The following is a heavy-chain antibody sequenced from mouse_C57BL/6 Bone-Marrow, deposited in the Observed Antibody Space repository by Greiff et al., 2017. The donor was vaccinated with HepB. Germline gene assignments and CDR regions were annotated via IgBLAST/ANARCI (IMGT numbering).Heavy chain of an antibody. D-gene: IGHD2-2*01. CDR1: GYSFTDYN. CDR3: ARGEDYGYDGFDY. Sequence: VQLKQSGPELVKPGASVKISCKASGYSFTDYNMNWVKQSNGKSLEWIGVINPNYGTTSCNQKFKGKATLTVDQSSSTAYMQLNSLTSEDSAVYYCARGEDYGYDGFDYWGQGTTLTVSS. V-gene: IGHV1-39*01. J-gene: IGHJ2*01. CDR2: INPNYGTT.